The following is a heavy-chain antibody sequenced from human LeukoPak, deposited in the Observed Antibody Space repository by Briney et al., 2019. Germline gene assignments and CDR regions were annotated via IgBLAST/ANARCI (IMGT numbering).Heavy chain of an antibody. CDR1: GFTFDDYA. CDR3: AKASHGVTPAFDI. CDR2: ISWNSGSI. V-gene: IGHV3-9*03. J-gene: IGHJ3*02. Sequence: PGGSLRLSCAASGFTFDDYAMHWVRQAPGKGLEWVSGISWNSGSIGYADSVKGRFTISRDNAKNSLYLQMNSLRAEDMALYYCAKASHGVTPAFDIWGQGTMVTVSS. D-gene: IGHD4-23*01.